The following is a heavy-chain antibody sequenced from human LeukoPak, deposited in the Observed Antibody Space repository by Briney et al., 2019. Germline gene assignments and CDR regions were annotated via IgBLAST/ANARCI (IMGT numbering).Heavy chain of an antibody. CDR1: GFTFSSYA. CDR2: ISGSGGSA. Sequence: GGSLRLSCAASGFTFSSYAMNWVRQAPGKGLEWVSGISGSGGSAYYVDSVKGRFTIPRDNSKNTLHLQMNSLRAEDTAVYYCAKGLFYDYALAFDHWGQGTLVTVSS. J-gene: IGHJ4*02. D-gene: IGHD2/OR15-2a*01. V-gene: IGHV3-23*01. CDR3: AKGLFYDYALAFDH.